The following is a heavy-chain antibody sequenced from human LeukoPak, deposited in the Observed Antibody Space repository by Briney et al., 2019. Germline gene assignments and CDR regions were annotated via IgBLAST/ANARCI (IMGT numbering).Heavy chain of an antibody. CDR3: ARADYGGNLFFDY. CDR2: IKQDGSEI. V-gene: IGHV3-7*04. CDR1: GLTLSSYW. D-gene: IGHD4-23*01. Sequence: GGSLRLSCAASGLTLSSYWTSWVRQAPGKGLEWVANIKQDGSEINYVDSVKGRFTISRDNAKNSMLLQMNSLRAEDTAVYYCARADYGGNLFFDYWGQGALVTVSS. J-gene: IGHJ4*02.